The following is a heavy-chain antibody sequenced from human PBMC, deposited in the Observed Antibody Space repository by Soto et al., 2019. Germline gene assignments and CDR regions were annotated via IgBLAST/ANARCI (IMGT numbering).Heavy chain of an antibody. CDR2: MNPNSGET. CDR3: ARVAVAARPRWYNWFDP. D-gene: IGHD2-15*01. CDR1: GYTFTDYD. J-gene: IGHJ5*02. V-gene: IGHV1-8*01. Sequence: ASVKVSCKTSGYTFTDYDIIWVRQATGQGLEWIGWMNPNSGETGYAQKFQGRVTMTRSASLSTAYLELSSLRSEDTAVYYCARVAVAARPRWYNWFDPWGQGTLVTVSS.